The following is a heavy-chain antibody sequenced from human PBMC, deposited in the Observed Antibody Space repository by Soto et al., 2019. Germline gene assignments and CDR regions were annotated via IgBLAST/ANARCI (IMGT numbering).Heavy chain of an antibody. Sequence: QVQLQQGGAGLLKPSETLSLTCAVYGGSFSGYNWNWIRQPPGKGLEWIGEINHSGSTNYNPSLKCRVTRSVDTSKNQFSLKLSSVTAAATAVYYCARGWGAVADYWGQGTLVTVSS. CDR3: ARGWGAVADY. CDR1: GGSFSGYN. J-gene: IGHJ4*02. D-gene: IGHD6-19*01. V-gene: IGHV4-34*01. CDR2: INHSGST.